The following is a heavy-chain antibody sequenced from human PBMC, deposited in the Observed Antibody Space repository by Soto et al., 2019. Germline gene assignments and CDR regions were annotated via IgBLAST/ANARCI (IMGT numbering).Heavy chain of an antibody. J-gene: IGHJ1*01. V-gene: IGHV1-46*03. D-gene: IGHD6-13*01. CDR1: GYTLTSYY. Sequence: ASVKVSCKASGYTLTSYYMHWVRQAPGQGLEWMGIINPNGGSTSYAQKFQGRVTMTRDTSTSTVYMELSSLRSEDTAVYYCVRDQGNGEQLAEYLQHWGQGTLVTVSS. CDR3: VRDQGNGEQLAEYLQH. CDR2: INPNGGST.